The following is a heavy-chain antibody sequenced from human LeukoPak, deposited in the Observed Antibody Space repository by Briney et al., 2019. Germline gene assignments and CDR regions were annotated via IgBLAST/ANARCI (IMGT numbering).Heavy chain of an antibody. CDR2: IDPSDSYT. D-gene: IGHD6-19*01. CDR1: GYSFTSYC. CDR3: ARRGIAVAGPDY. Sequence: GESLMISCKGSGYSFTSYCISWVRQMPGKGLEWMGRIDPSDSYTNYSPSFQGHVTISADKSISTAYLQWSSLKASDTAMYYCARRGIAVAGPDYWGQGTLVTASS. J-gene: IGHJ4*02. V-gene: IGHV5-10-1*01.